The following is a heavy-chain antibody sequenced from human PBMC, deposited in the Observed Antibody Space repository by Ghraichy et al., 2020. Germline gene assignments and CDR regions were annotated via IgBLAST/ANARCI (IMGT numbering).Heavy chain of an antibody. J-gene: IGHJ6*02. Sequence: GESLNISCAASGFTVANNYLSWVRQAPGKGLEWVSLIYIGGDSEYADSVKGRFTISRDKSKNTLYLQMNSLRPEDTALYYCAASSTSNSNYHGLDVWGQGTTVTV. CDR3: AASSTSNSNYHGLDV. D-gene: IGHD2-2*01. CDR2: IYIGGDS. CDR1: GFTVANNY. V-gene: IGHV3-53*01.